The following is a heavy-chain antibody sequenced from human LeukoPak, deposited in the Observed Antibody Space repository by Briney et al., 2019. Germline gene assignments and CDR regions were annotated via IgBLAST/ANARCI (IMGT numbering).Heavy chain of an antibody. D-gene: IGHD5-18*01. CDR1: GFTFINYG. J-gene: IGHJ4*02. V-gene: IGHV3-30*02. Sequence: SGGSLRLSCAASGFTFINYGIHWVRQAPGMGLEWVAFIRYDGSNKYYGDSVKGRFTISRDNSKNTVYLQMNSLRGEDTAVYYCARDYGYRTFDDWGQGTLVTVSS. CDR3: ARDYGYRTFDD. CDR2: IRYDGSNK.